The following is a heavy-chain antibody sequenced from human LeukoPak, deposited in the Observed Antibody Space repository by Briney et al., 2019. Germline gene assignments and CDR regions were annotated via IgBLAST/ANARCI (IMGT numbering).Heavy chain of an antibody. Sequence: ASVKVSCKASGYTFTIYYMHWVRQAPGQGLEWLGIISPSDGTTNYAQKFQGRVTMTRDTSTSTFYVEMSSLTSEDTAVYYCARDNNTSSLADPWGQGTLVTVSS. J-gene: IGHJ5*02. D-gene: IGHD2/OR15-2a*01. CDR1: GYTFTIYY. V-gene: IGHV1-46*01. CDR2: ISPSDGTT. CDR3: ARDNNTSSLADP.